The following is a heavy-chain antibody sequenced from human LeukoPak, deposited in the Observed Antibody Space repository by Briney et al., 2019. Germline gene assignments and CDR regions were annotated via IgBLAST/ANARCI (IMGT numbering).Heavy chain of an antibody. J-gene: IGHJ6*02. Sequence: GSSVKVSCKASGGTFSSYAISWVRQAPGQGLEWMGGIIPIFGTANYAQKFQGRVTITADESTGTAYMELSSLRSEDTAVYYCARGSTMIVEYYYYYGMDVWGQGTTVTVSS. D-gene: IGHD3-22*01. CDR1: GGTFSSYA. V-gene: IGHV1-69*01. CDR2: IIPIFGTA. CDR3: ARGSTMIVEYYYYYGMDV.